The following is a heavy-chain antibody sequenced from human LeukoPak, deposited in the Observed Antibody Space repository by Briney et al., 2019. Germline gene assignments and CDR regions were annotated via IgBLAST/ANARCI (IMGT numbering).Heavy chain of an antibody. CDR1: GGSISSSSYY. Sequence: SETLSLTCTVSGGSISSSSYYWSWIRQPPGKGLEWIGEINHSGSTDYKPSLKSRVTISVDTSKNQFSLKLSSVTAADTAVYYCARNIPIAAAGYNWFDPWGQGTLVTVSS. D-gene: IGHD6-13*01. CDR3: ARNIPIAAAGYNWFDP. J-gene: IGHJ5*02. V-gene: IGHV4-39*07. CDR2: INHSGST.